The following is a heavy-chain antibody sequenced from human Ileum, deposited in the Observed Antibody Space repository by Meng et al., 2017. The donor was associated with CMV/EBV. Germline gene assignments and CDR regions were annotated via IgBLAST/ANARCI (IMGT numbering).Heavy chain of an antibody. J-gene: IGHJ4*02. Sequence: LSLSASGFTLSTDWAHWVRQAPGKGLMWVSRINEDGTTIDYAGSVRGRFTISRDNAQNTLYLQMNNLRAEDTAVYYCARDFGGYYDYWGQGTLVTVSS. CDR1: GFTLSTDW. D-gene: IGHD2-15*01. CDR2: INEDGTTI. CDR3: ARDFGGYYDY. V-gene: IGHV3-74*01.